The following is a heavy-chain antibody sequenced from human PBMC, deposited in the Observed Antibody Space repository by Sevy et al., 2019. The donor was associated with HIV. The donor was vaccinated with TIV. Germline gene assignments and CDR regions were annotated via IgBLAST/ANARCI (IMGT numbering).Heavy chain of an antibody. D-gene: IGHD3-9*01. J-gene: IGHJ6*02. Sequence: GGSLRLSCAASGFTFSSYWMSWVRQAPGKGLEWVDNIKQDGSEKYYVDSVKGRFTISRDNAKNSLYLQMNSLRAEDTAVYYCARVHPNYDILTGYDGMDVWGQGTTVTVSS. V-gene: IGHV3-7*01. CDR1: GFTFSSYW. CDR2: IKQDGSEK. CDR3: ARVHPNYDILTGYDGMDV.